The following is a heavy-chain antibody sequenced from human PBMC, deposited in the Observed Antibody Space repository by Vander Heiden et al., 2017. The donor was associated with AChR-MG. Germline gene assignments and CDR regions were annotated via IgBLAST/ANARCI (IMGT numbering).Heavy chain of an antibody. Sequence: QVQLQESGPVLVMPSQTLSLICTVTSGSISSGYYYCSWIGLPPGKGLDWIGYIYSSGRTYYNPSLKSRVTISVDTSKNQFSLKLSSVTAADTAVDYCARARDPPCRRDRYYFDYWGQGTLVTVSS. CDR3: ARARDPPCRRDRYYFDY. V-gene: IGHV4-30-4*01. CDR1: SGSISSGYYY. J-gene: IGHJ4*02. CDR2: IYSSGRT.